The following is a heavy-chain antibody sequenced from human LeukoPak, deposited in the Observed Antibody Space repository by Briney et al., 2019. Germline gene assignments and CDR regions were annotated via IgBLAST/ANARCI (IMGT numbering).Heavy chain of an antibody. V-gene: IGHV3-48*03. CDR1: GFTFSSYE. D-gene: IGHD3-22*01. CDR3: ARVGYYDSSGPHY. J-gene: IGHJ4*02. CDR2: ISSSGSTI. Sequence: GGSLRLSCAASGFTFSSYEMNWVRQAPGKGLEWVSYISSSGSTIYYADSVKGRFTISRDNAKNSLYLQMNSLRAEDTAVYYCARVGYYDSSGPHYWGQGTLVTVSS.